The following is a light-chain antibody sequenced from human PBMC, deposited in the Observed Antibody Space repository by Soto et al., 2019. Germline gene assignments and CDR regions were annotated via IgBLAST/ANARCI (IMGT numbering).Light chain of an antibody. Sequence: QSALTQPASVSGSPGQSITISCTGTRSAVGGYNYVSWYQQHPGEAPNLLIYDVNNRPSGVSNRFSGSRSGNTASLTISGLQAEDEADYYCSSYTGSSTPHVVFGGGTQLTVL. CDR1: RSAVGGYNY. V-gene: IGLV2-14*03. CDR3: SSYTGSSTPHVV. CDR2: DVN. J-gene: IGLJ2*01.